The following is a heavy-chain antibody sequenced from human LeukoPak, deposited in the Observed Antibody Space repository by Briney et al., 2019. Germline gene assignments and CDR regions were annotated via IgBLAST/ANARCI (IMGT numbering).Heavy chain of an antibody. J-gene: IGHJ5*02. D-gene: IGHD2-8*01. CDR3: ARVLESGVPRTNWFDP. CDR1: GFTFSSYG. V-gene: IGHV3-30*03. CDR2: ISYDGSNR. Sequence: QPGRSLRLSCAASGFTFSSYGMHWVRQAPGKGLEWVAVISYDGSNRHYADSVKGRFTISRDNSKNTLYLQMNSLRAEDTAVYYCARVLESGVPRTNWFDPWGQGTLVTVSS.